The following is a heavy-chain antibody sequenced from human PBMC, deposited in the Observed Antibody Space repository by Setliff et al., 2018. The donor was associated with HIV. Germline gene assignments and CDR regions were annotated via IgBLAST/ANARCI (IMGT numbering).Heavy chain of an antibody. CDR2: IYTNGRT. CDR1: GYAISSGYY. J-gene: IGHJ4*02. Sequence: SETLSLTCAVSGYAISSGYYWSWIRQPAGKGLEWIGHIYTNGRTNYNPPLKSRVTISVDPSKNQFSLKLSSVTATDTAMYYCARVGSYWSTFDYWGQGALVTVSS. V-gene: IGHV4-61*09. D-gene: IGHD1-26*01. CDR3: ARVGSYWSTFDY.